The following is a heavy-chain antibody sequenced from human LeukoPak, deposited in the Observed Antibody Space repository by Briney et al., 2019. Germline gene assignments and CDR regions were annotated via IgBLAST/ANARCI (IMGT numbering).Heavy chain of an antibody. CDR1: GGTFSSYA. CDR2: IIPIFGTA. D-gene: IGHD1-1*01. J-gene: IGHJ3*02. V-gene: IGHV1-69*13. CDR3: ARAHSDNWNDNAFDI. Sequence: EASVKVSCKASGGTFSSYAISWVRQAPGQGLEWMGGIIPIFGTANYAQKFQGRVTITADESTSTAYMELSSLRSEDTAVYYCARAHSDNWNDNAFDIWGQGTMVTVSS.